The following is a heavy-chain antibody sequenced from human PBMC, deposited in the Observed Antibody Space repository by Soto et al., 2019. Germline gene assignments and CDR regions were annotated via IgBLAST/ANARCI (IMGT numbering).Heavy chain of an antibody. CDR1: GFTFSSYA. J-gene: IGHJ4*02. Sequence: GGSLRLSCAASGFTFSSYAMSWVRQAPGKGLEWVSAISGSGGSTYYADSVKGRFTISRDNSKNTLYLQMNSLRAEDTAVYYCAKLDRSGYDSRPFDYWGQGTLVTVSS. V-gene: IGHV3-23*01. D-gene: IGHD5-12*01. CDR3: AKLDRSGYDSRPFDY. CDR2: ISGSGGST.